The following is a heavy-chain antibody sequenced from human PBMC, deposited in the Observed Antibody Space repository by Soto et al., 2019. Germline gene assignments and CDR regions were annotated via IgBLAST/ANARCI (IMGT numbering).Heavy chain of an antibody. CDR3: AGVKPTGLYQTGTVDHDIDV. D-gene: IGHD1-1*01. CDR1: GYTFTGYP. J-gene: IGHJ6*02. CDR2: INPYNGDT. V-gene: IGHV1-2*02. Sequence: ASVKVSCKASGYTFTGYPLHWVRQAPGQGLEWMGGINPYNGDTNYVQKFQGRVTMTRDASINTAYMELSSLSSEDTAVYFCAGVKPTGLYQTGTVDHDIDVWGQGTMVTVSS.